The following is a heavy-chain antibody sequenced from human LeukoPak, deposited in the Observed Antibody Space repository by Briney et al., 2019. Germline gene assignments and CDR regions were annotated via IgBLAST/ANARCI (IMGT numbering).Heavy chain of an antibody. J-gene: IGHJ4*02. CDR1: GFDFSSNW. V-gene: IGHV3-74*01. D-gene: IGHD3-3*01. CDR3: AKDHYWSIDY. Sequence: GGSLRLSCAASGFDFSSNWMHWVRHAPGQELVWVSRIKGDGISTNYADSVKGRFTTSRDIAKNTLYLQMNSLRAEDTGVYYCAKDHYWSIDYWGRGTLVTVSS. CDR2: IKGDGIST.